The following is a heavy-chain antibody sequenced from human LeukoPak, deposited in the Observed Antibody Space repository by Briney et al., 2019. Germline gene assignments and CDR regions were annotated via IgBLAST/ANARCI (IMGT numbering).Heavy chain of an antibody. CDR1: GFTFSSYG. CDR3: AKDSYYYDSSGYHY. CDR2: IRYDGSNK. Sequence: GGSLRLSCAASGFTFSSYGMHWVHQAPGKGLEWVAFIRYDGSNKYYADSVKGRFTIPRDNSKNTLYLQMNSLRAEDTAVYYCAKDSYYYDSSGYHYWGQGTLVTVSS. J-gene: IGHJ4*02. V-gene: IGHV3-30*02. D-gene: IGHD3-22*01.